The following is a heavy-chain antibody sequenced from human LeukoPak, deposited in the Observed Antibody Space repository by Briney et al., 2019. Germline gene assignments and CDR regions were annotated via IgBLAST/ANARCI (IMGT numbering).Heavy chain of an antibody. CDR1: GYTFITYY. CDR3: ARAWRYTDWFDP. CDR2: INPSGAIT. J-gene: IGHJ5*02. Sequence: ASVKVSCKASGYTFITYYIHWVRQPPGQGLEWMGVINPSGAITTYAQKFQGRVTMTRDTSTSTVYMELSSLRSDDTAVYYCARAWRYTDWFDPWGQGTLVTVSS. V-gene: IGHV1-46*01. D-gene: IGHD1-14*01.